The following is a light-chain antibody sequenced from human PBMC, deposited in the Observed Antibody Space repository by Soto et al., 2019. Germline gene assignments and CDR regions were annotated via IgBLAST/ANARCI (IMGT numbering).Light chain of an antibody. CDR2: AES. J-gene: IGKJ5*01. CDR1: EDISTW. CDR3: QHADSFPLIT. V-gene: IGKV1-12*01. Sequence: DIQMTQSPSSLSASLGDRVAITCRASEDISTWLGWYQQKPGKAPKLLIYAESSLQSGVASRFSGSGSGTGFTLTISSLQPEDFATYYCQHADSFPLITFGQGTRLEIK.